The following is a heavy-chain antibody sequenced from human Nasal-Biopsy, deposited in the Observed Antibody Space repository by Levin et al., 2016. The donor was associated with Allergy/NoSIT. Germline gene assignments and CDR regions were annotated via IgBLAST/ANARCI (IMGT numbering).Heavy chain of an antibody. Sequence: GGSLRLSCSTSGFIFSGRGMHWVRQAPGKGLECVAFIAYDGSNKYYVDSVKGRFTISRDNSESTLYLQINSLRAEDTAVYYCASWQGFNSGYYDYWGQGTLVTVSS. CDR1: GFIFSGRG. V-gene: IGHV3-30*02. CDR2: IAYDGSNK. J-gene: IGHJ4*02. D-gene: IGHD3-22*01. CDR3: ASWQGFNSGYYDY.